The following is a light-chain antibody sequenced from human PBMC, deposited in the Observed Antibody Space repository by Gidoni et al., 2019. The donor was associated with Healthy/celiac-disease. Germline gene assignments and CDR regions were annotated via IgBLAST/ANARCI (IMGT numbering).Light chain of an antibody. V-gene: IGLV1-44*01. CDR2: SNN. Sequence: QSVLTQPPSASGTPRQRVTISCSGSSSNIGSNTVNWYQQLPGTDPKLLIYSNNQRPSGVPDRFSGSKSGTSASLAISGLQSEDEADYYCAAWDDSLNGSFGGGTKLTVL. CDR1: SSNIGSNT. J-gene: IGLJ3*02. CDR3: AAWDDSLNGS.